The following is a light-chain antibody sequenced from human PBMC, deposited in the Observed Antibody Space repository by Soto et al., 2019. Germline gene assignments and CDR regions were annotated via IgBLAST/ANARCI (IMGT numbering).Light chain of an antibody. CDR2: EVS. CDR3: CSYAGSSTFHYV. Sequence: QSVLTQPASVSGSPGQSITISCTGTSSDVGSYNLVSWYQQHPGKAPKLMIYEVSKRPSGVSNLFSGSKSGNTASLTISGLQAEDEADYYCCSYAGSSTFHYVFGTGTKVTVL. J-gene: IGLJ1*01. V-gene: IGLV2-23*02. CDR1: SSDVGSYNL.